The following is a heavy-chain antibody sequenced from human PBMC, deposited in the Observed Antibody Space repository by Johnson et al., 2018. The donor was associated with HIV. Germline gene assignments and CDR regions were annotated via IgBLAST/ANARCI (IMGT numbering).Heavy chain of an antibody. CDR1: GFTFSTYW. D-gene: IGHD4-17*01. V-gene: IGHV3-74*03. CDR2: INSAGSET. Sequence: EVQLVESGGGLVQPGGSLRLSCAASGFTFSTYWVHWVRQVPGEGLVWVARINSAGSETKYAESVKGRFTMTRENAKNTLYLQMNFLRAEDTAMYYCTRDGDNGAFDIWGQGTMVSVSS. CDR3: TRDGDNGAFDI. J-gene: IGHJ3*02.